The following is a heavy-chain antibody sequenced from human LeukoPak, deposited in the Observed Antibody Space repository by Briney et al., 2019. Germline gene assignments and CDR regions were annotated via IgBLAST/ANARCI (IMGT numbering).Heavy chain of an antibody. J-gene: IGHJ4*02. CDR3: ARVGYCSGGSCYSFDY. V-gene: IGHV3-30*04. Sequence: GSLRLSCSASGFTFSSYSMHRVRQAPGKGLEGVAVISYDGSNKYYADSVKGRFTISRDNSKNTLYLQMNSLRAEDTAVYYCARVGYCSGGSCYSFDYWGQGTLVTVSS. CDR1: GFTFSSYS. D-gene: IGHD2-15*01. CDR2: ISYDGSNK.